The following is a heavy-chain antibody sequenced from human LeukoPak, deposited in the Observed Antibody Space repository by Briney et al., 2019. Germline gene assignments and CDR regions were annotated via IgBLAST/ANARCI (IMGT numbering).Heavy chain of an antibody. Sequence: PSETLSLTCTVSGGSIGSDYWTWIRQPPGKGLEYIGYVYYTGGTNYNPSLKSRVTISVDTSKNQFSLKLSSVTAADTAVYFCAKYGNSGWVIDNWGQGTLVTVSS. J-gene: IGHJ4*02. V-gene: IGHV4-59*08. CDR2: VYYTGGT. CDR1: GGSIGSDY. CDR3: AKYGNSGWVIDN. D-gene: IGHD6-19*01.